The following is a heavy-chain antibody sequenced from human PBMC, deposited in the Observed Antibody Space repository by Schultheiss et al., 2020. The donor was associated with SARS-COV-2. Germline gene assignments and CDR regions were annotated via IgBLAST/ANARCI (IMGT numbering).Heavy chain of an antibody. V-gene: IGHV1-18*01. CDR2: VSANNGDT. J-gene: IGHJ6*02. CDR3: VRDRGYSRTVHDYYEGMDV. D-gene: IGHD6-13*01. Sequence: ASVKVSCKASGGTFSNSGINWVRQAPGQGLEVIGWVSANNGDTNYAQKFRGRVTLTRDTPTSTAYMEMRSLISDDTAVYYCVRDRGYSRTVHDYYEGMDVWGQGTTVTVSS. CDR1: GGTFSNSG.